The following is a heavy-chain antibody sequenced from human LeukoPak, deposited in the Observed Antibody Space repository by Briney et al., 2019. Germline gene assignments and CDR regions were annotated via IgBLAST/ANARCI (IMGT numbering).Heavy chain of an antibody. CDR3: ARSENFSGYDGNFDY. CDR1: GGSISSSSYY. CDR2: ISPSSTK. V-gene: IGHV3-69-1*01. Sequence: ETLSLTCTVSGGSISSSSYYWGWIRQPPGKGLEWVSHISPSSTKYYADSVKGRFTISRDNAKNSLYLQMNSLRAEDTAVYYCARSENFSGYDGNFDYWGQGTLVTVSS. J-gene: IGHJ4*02. D-gene: IGHD5-12*01.